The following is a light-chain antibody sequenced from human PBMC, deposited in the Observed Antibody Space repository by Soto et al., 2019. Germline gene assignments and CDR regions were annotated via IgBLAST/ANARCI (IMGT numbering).Light chain of an antibody. CDR3: AAWDDNLRGYWV. CDR2: TDN. Sequence: QSVLTQPPSASGTPGQRVTISCSGGSSNIGSNTVNWYQQLPGTAPKLLIYTDNQRPSGVPDRFSGSKSGTSASLAISGLRSEDEADYFCAAWDDNLRGYWVFGGGTKLTVL. J-gene: IGLJ2*01. CDR1: SSNIGSNT. V-gene: IGLV1-44*01.